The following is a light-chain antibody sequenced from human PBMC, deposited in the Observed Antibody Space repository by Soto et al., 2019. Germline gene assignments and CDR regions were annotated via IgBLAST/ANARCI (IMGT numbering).Light chain of an antibody. CDR1: QSISSW. CDR2: DAS. V-gene: IGKV1-5*01. J-gene: IGKJ1*01. Sequence: DIQMTQSPSTLSASVGDRVTITCRASQSISSWLAWYQQKPGKAPKLLIYDASSLESGVPSRFSGIGSGTKFTLTISSLQPDDFATYYCQHYNSYSLPCGKGPKWDIK. CDR3: QHYNSYSLP.